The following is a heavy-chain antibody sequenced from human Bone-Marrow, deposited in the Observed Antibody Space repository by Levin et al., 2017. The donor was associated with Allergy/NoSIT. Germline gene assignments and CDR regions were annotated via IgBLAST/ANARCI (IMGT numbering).Heavy chain of an antibody. CDR3: TRDLTGYEGFDM. V-gene: IGHV1-2*06. Sequence: GESLKISCKSSGYTFDMYYIHWVRQAPGERPEWMGRINPDNGGSTSAEKFQGRVTMTTDTSTTTAYLDVRGLRSDDTAVYFCTRDLTGYEGFDMGGQGTMVIVYS. J-gene: IGHJ3*02. CDR2: INPDNGGS. CDR1: GYTFDMYY. D-gene: IGHD3-16*01.